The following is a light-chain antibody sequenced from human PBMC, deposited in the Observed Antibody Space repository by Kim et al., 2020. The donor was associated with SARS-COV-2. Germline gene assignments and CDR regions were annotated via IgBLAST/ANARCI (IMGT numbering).Light chain of an antibody. J-gene: IGKJ2*01. CDR2: LGS. V-gene: IGKV2-28*01. CDR3: MQALQTPYT. Sequence: EPASIYCRSSQSLLHSNGYNYLVWYLKKPGQSPQLLIYLGSNRDSGVPDRFSGSGSDTDFTLKISRVEAEDVGVYYCMQALQTPYTFGQGTKLEI. CDR1: QSLLHSNGYNY.